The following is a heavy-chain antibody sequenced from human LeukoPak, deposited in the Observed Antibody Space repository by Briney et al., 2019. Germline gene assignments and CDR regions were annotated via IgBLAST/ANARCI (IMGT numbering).Heavy chain of an antibody. Sequence: SVKVSCKASGGTFSSYAISWVRQAPGQGLEWMGGIIPIFGTANYAQKFQGRVTITTDESTSTAYMELSSLRSEDTAVYYCARDVDRGGLLHPGFQHWGQGTLVTVSS. J-gene: IGHJ1*01. V-gene: IGHV1-69*05. CDR3: ARDVDRGGLLHPGFQH. CDR2: IIPIFGTA. CDR1: GGTFSSYA. D-gene: IGHD3-22*01.